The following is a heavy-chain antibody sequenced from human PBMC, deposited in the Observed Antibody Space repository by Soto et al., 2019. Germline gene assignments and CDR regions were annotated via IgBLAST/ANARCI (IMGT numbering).Heavy chain of an antibody. J-gene: IGHJ5*02. Sequence: PSETLSLSCAVYGGSFSGYYWSWIRQPPGKGLEWIGEINHSGSTNYNPSLKSRVTISVDTSKNQFSLKLSSVTAADTAVYYCARGYCSGGSCYSASPAGWFDPWGQGTLVTVSS. CDR1: GGSFSGYY. CDR2: INHSGST. V-gene: IGHV4-34*01. D-gene: IGHD2-15*01. CDR3: ARGYCSGGSCYSASPAGWFDP.